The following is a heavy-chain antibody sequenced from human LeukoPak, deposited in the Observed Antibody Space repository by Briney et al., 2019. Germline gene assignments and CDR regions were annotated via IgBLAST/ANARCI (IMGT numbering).Heavy chain of an antibody. V-gene: IGHV3-23*01. CDR2: ISTEGGST. CDR3: AKDWGHN. CDR1: GFTFSRSA. D-gene: IGHD3-16*01. J-gene: IGHJ4*02. Sequence: GGSLILSCAASGFTFSRSAMSWVRQAPGKGLEWVSFISTEGGSTYYADSVKGRFTISRDNSMNTLYLQMNNVGAEDTALYYCAKDWGHNWGQGTQVTVSS.